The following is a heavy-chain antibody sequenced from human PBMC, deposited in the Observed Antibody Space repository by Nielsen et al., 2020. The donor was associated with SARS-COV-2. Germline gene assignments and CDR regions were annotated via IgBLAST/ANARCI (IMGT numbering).Heavy chain of an antibody. D-gene: IGHD3-3*01. V-gene: IGHV1-24*01. CDR1: GYTLTELS. CDR2: FDPEDGET. CDR3: ATSTPLVRSAWFDP. J-gene: IGHJ5*02. Sequence: KVSCKVSGYTLTELSMHWVRQAPGKGLAWMGGFDPEDGETIYAQKFQGRVTMTEDTSTDTAYMELSSLRSEDTAVYYCATSTPLVRSAWFDPWGQGTLVTVSS.